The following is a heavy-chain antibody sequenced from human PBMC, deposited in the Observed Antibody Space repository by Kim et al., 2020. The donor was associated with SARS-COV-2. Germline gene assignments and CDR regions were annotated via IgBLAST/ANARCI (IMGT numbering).Heavy chain of an antibody. V-gene: IGHV3-48*01. CDR1: EFTFSSHN. Sequence: GGSLRLSCAASEFTFSSHNMNWLRQAPGKGLEWLSYISYDWRKIWYAESVKGRFTISRDNGKHSLYLQMNSLTAEDTAVYYCAGDGDWAFDIWGQGTMVTVFS. D-gene: IGHD2-21*02. J-gene: IGHJ3*02. CDR2: ISYDWRKI. CDR3: AGDGDWAFDI.